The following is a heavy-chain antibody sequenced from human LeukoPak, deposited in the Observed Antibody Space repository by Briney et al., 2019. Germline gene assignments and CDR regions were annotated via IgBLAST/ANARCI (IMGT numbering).Heavy chain of an antibody. Sequence: GESLKISCKGSEYSSTNYWIAWVRQMSGKGLEWMGIIHPGNSDTRYSPSFRGQVTFSADKSINTAYLQWSSLKAPDTAMYYCARMDNGFADYWGQGTLVTVSS. J-gene: IGHJ4*02. CDR2: IHPGNSDT. D-gene: IGHD2-2*03. V-gene: IGHV5-51*01. CDR3: ARMDNGFADY. CDR1: EYSSTNYW.